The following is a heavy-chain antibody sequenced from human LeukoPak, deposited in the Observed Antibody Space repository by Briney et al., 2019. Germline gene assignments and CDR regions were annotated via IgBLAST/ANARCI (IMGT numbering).Heavy chain of an antibody. J-gene: IGHJ4*02. CDR3: ARSRPQLWLSFDY. CDR1: GGSISTYY. D-gene: IGHD5-18*01. V-gene: IGHV4-4*09. Sequence: SETLSLTCTVSGGSISTYYWSWIRQPPGKGLEWIGYIYTSESTNYNPSLKSRVTISVGTSKNQFSLKLSSVTAADTAMYYCARSRPQLWLSFDYWGQGTLVTVSS. CDR2: IYTSEST.